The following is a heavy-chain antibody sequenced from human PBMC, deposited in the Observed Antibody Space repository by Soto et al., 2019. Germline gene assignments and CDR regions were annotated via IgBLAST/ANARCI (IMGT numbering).Heavy chain of an antibody. CDR3: ARGELLFRFGMDV. CDR2: INHSGST. D-gene: IGHD2-2*01. J-gene: IGHJ6*02. CDR1: GGSFSGYY. Sequence: PSDTLSLTCAVYGGSFSGYYWSWIRQPPGKGLEWIGEINHSGSTNYNPSLKSRVTISVDTSKNQFSLKLSSVTAADTAVYYCARGELLFRFGMDVWGQGTTVTVSS. V-gene: IGHV4-34*01.